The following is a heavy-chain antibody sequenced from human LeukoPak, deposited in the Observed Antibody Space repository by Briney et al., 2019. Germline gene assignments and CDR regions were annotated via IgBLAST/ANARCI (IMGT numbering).Heavy chain of an antibody. V-gene: IGHV3-21*01. CDR2: ISSSSSYI. CDR3: ARDSVRYYDSSGYYPASFDI. J-gene: IGHJ3*02. Sequence: GGSLRLSCAASGFTFSSYSMNWVRQAPGKGLEWVSSISSSSSYIYYADSVKGRFTISRDNTQNSLYLQMNSLRAEDTAVYYCARDSVRYYDSSGYYPASFDIWGQGTMVTVSS. CDR1: GFTFSSYS. D-gene: IGHD3-22*01.